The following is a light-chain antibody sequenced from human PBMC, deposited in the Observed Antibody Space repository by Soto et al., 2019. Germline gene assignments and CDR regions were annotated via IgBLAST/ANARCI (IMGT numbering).Light chain of an antibody. CDR2: GNT. CDR3: LSFDSSLSVV. J-gene: IGLJ2*01. V-gene: IGLV1-40*01. CDR1: SSNIGAGYD. Sequence: QSVLTQPPSVSGAPGQRVTISCTGSSSNIGAGYDVHWYQQLPGRAPKLLIYGNTNRPSRVPDRFSGSKSGTSASLAITGLQADYEAYYYCLSFDSSLSVVFGGGTKLTVL.